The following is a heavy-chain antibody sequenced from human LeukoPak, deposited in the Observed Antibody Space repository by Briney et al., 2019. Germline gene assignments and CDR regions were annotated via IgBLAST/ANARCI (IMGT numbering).Heavy chain of an antibody. CDR1: GGSISSSSYY. D-gene: IGHD6-13*01. Sequence: SETLSLTCTVSGGSISSSSYYWGWIRQPPGKGLEWIGSIHYSGSTYYNPSLKSRVTISVDTSKNQFSLKLSSVTAADTAVYYCARGPGAASWYWWGQGTLVTVSS. CDR2: IHYSGST. J-gene: IGHJ4*02. CDR3: ARGPGAASWYW. V-gene: IGHV4-39*01.